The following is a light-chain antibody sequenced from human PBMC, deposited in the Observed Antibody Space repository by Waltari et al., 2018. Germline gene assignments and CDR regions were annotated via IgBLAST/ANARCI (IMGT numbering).Light chain of an antibody. CDR3: QPYVTLPVT. CDR1: ESVPRTF. V-gene: IGKV3-20*01. J-gene: IGKJ1*01. Sequence: SSRARESVPRTFAWNHHDRGQAPRLLISGASIRATGVPDRFSGSWSGTDFSLTISRLELEDFAVYYCQPYVTLPVTFGQGTKVEIK. CDR2: GAS.